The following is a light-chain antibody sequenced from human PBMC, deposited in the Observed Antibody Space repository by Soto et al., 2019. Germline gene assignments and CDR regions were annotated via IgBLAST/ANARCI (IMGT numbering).Light chain of an antibody. V-gene: IGKV3-20*01. Sequence: EIVLTQSPGTLSLSPGESATRSCRASQSVSSGFLAWYQQKPGQAPRLLIYGASSRATGIPDRFSGSGSGTDFTLTISRLEPEDFAVYYCQQYGSSPWTFGQGTKVEIK. CDR2: GAS. CDR3: QQYGSSPWT. CDR1: QSVSSGF. J-gene: IGKJ1*01.